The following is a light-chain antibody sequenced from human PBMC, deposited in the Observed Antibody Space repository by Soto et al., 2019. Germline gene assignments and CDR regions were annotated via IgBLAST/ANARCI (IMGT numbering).Light chain of an antibody. V-gene: IGKV1-5*03. CDR3: QQYGSSAPWT. J-gene: IGKJ1*01. CDR1: QSITSR. Sequence: DIQMTQSPSTLSASVGDRVTITCRASQSITSRLAWYQQKPGRAPKLLIYKASSLETGVPSRFSGSGSGTEFTFIISSLQPDDFASYYCQQYGSSAPWTFGQGTKVEIK. CDR2: KAS.